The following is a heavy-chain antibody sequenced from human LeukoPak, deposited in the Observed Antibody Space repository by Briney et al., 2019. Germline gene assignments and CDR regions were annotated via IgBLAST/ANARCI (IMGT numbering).Heavy chain of an antibody. Sequence: SQTLSLTCAISGDSVSSNSAAWNWIRQSPSRGLEWLGRTYYRSKWYNDCAVSVKSRITINPDTSKNQFSLQLNSVTPEDTAVYYCARDLGEYDFWSGYYLNNWFDPWGQGTLVTVSS. CDR3: ARDLGEYDFWSGYYLNNWFDP. J-gene: IGHJ5*02. CDR2: TYYRSKWYN. CDR1: GDSVSSNSAA. V-gene: IGHV6-1*01. D-gene: IGHD3-3*01.